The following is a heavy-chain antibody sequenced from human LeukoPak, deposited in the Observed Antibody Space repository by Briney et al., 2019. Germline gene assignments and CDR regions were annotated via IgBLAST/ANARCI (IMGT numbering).Heavy chain of an antibody. Sequence: SETLSLTCTVSGGSISSYYWSWIRQPPGKGLEWIGYIYYSGSTNYNPSLKSRVTISVDTSKNQFSLKLSSVTAADTAVYYCASGPSDRGYGYLANYYYYGMGVWGQGTTVTVSS. CDR1: GGSISSYY. D-gene: IGHD5-18*01. V-gene: IGHV4-59*01. CDR2: IYYSGST. J-gene: IGHJ6*02. CDR3: ASGPSDRGYGYLANYYYYGMGV.